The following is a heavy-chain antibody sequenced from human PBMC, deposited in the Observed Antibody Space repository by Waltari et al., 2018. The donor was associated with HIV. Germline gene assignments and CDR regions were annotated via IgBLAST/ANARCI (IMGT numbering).Heavy chain of an antibody. Sequence: EVQLVESGGGLVQPGGSLRLSCAASGFNFSVFWMDWGRCGPGEGVVWVSRINGDGSATRYADSVKGRFTISRSNAKNTLLLQMNSRRADDTAVDYCTRSIPGDYYYGGQGTLVTVSS. D-gene: IGHD3-10*01. V-gene: IGHV3-74*01. CDR1: GFNFSVFW. CDR2: INGDGSAT. CDR3: TRSIPGDYYY. J-gene: IGHJ4*02.